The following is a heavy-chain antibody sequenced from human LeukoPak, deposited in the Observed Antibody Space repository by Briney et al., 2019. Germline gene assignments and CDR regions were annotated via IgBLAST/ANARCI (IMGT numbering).Heavy chain of an antibody. CDR3: ARERERGEPSFIEAFDI. D-gene: IGHD1-26*01. CDR1: GYTFTGHY. Sequence: ASVKVSCKASGYTFTGHYMHWVRQAPGQGLEWMGWINPNSGGTNYAQKFQGRVTMTRDTSISTAYMELSRLRSDDTAVYYCARERERGEPSFIEAFDIWGQGTMVTVSS. V-gene: IGHV1-2*02. J-gene: IGHJ3*02. CDR2: INPNSGGT.